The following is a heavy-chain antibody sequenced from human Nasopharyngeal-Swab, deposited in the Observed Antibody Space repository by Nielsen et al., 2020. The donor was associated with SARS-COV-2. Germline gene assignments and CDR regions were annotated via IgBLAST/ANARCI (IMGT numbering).Heavy chain of an antibody. D-gene: IGHD3-3*01. V-gene: IGHV3-21*01. J-gene: IGHJ6*03. Sequence: WIRQPPGKGLEWVSSISSSSSYIYYADSVKGRFTISRDNAKNSLYLQMNSLRAEDTAVYYCSGEDDFWSGSTDYYYYYYMDVWGKGTTVTVSS. CDR2: ISSSSSYI. CDR3: SGEDDFWSGSTDYYYYYYMDV.